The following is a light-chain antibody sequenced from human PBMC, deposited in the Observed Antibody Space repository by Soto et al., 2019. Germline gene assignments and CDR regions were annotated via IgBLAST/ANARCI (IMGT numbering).Light chain of an antibody. V-gene: IGLV3-21*02. CDR1: NIGGES. Sequence: SYELTQPPSVSVAPGQTARIXCGGNNIGGESVXWYQQKPGQAPVLVVYGDSDRPSGIPERFSGSKSGNTATLSVSRVEAADEADYYCQVWDPSSDHVVFGGGTKLTVL. CDR3: QVWDPSSDHVV. J-gene: IGLJ2*01. CDR2: GDS.